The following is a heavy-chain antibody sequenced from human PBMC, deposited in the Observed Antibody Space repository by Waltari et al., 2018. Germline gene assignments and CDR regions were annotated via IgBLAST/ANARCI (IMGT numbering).Heavy chain of an antibody. V-gene: IGHV3-30*04. D-gene: IGHD6-13*01. CDR3: AREGGAAAGHFDY. CDR2: ISYDGRNK. CDR1: GFTFSRYA. Sequence: QVQLVESGGGVVQPGRSLRLSCAASGFTFSRYAMPWVRQAPGKGLEGVARISYDGRNKYYADSVKGRFTISRDNSKNTLYLQMNSRRAEDTAVYYCAREGGAAAGHFDYWGQGTLVTVSS. J-gene: IGHJ4*02.